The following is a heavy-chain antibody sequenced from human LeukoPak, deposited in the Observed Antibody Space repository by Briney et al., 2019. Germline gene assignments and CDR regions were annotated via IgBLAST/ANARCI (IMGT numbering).Heavy chain of an antibody. Sequence: GGSLRLSCAASGFTFSSYSMNWVRQAPGKGLEWVSSISSSSSYIYYADSVKGRFTISRDNAKNSLYLQMNSLRAEDTAVYYCARGGLAAAGNGWWYFDYWGQGTLVTVSS. V-gene: IGHV3-21*04. CDR3: ARGGLAAAGNGWWYFDY. CDR1: GFTFSSYS. D-gene: IGHD6-13*01. CDR2: ISSSSSYI. J-gene: IGHJ4*02.